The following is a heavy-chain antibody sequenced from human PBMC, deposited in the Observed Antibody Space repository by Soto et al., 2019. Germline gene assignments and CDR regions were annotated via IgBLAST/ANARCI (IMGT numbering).Heavy chain of an antibody. CDR3: ARPLGYCSSTSWYQWFDP. V-gene: IGHV3-21*01. D-gene: IGHD2-2*01. CDR2: ISSSSSYI. CDR1: GFTFSSYS. J-gene: IGHJ5*02. Sequence: EVQLVESGGGLVKPGGSLRLSCAASGFTFSSYSMNWVRQAPGKGLEWVSSISSSSSYIYYADSVKGRFTISRDNAKNSLYMQMNSLRAEDTAVYYCARPLGYCSSTSWYQWFDPWGQGTLVTVSS.